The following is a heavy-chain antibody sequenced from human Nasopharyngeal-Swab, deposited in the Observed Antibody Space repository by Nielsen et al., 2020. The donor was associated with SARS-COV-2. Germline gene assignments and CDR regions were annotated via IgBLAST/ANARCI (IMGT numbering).Heavy chain of an antibody. D-gene: IGHD3-22*01. CDR2: ISYDGSNK. V-gene: IGHV3-30-3*01. CDR3: ASPPLDSSGYYYGFHY. Sequence: GESLNISCAASGFTFSSSAMHWVRQAPGKGLEWVAVISYDGSNKYFADSVKGRFTISRDNSKNTLYLQMNSLRAEDTAVYYCASPPLDSSGYYYGFHYWGRGTLVTVSS. J-gene: IGHJ4*02. CDR1: GFTFSSSA.